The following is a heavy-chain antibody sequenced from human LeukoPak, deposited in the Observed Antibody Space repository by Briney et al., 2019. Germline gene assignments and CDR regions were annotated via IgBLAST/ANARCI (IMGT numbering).Heavy chain of an antibody. D-gene: IGHD3-10*01. J-gene: IGHJ4*02. CDR3: ASGTYYYLSGNYNWGLVY. CDR2: ISAYNGDT. CDR1: GYTFTSYG. V-gene: IGHV1-18*01. Sequence: ASVKVSCKASGYTFTSYGINWVRQAPGQGLEWMGWISAYNGDTNYAQKLQGRVTMTTDTSTSTAYMELRSLRSDDTAVYYCASGTYYYLSGNYNWGLVYWGQGTLVTVSS.